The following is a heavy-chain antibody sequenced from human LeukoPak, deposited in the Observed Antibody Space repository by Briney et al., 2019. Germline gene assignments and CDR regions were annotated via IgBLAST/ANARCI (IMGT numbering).Heavy chain of an antibody. CDR3: ARDLYSSRTNDAFVI. J-gene: IGHJ3*02. CDR1: GGSISTSNYY. Sequence: PSETLSLTCTVSGGSISTSNYYWGWIRQPPGRGLEWIGNIFYSGSTYYSPSLKSRVTIAADTSKNQFSLKLRSVTAADTAVYYCARDLYSSRTNDAFVIWGQGTMVTVSS. D-gene: IGHD6-19*01. CDR2: IFYSGST. V-gene: IGHV4-39*07.